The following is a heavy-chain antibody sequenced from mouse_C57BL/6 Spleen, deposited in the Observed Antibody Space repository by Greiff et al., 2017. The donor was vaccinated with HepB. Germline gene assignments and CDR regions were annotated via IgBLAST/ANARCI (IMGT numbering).Heavy chain of an antibody. CDR2: IDPSDSET. CDR1: GYTFTSYW. D-gene: IGHD2-5*01. CDR3: ARSNYGGVGYFDY. V-gene: IGHV1-52*01. Sequence: QVHVKQPGAELVRPGSSVKLSCKASGYTFTSYWMHWVKQRPIQGLEWIGNIDPSDSETHYNQKFKDKATLTVDKSSSTDYMQLSSLTSEDSAVYNGARSNYGGVGYFDYWGQGTTLTVSS. J-gene: IGHJ2*01.